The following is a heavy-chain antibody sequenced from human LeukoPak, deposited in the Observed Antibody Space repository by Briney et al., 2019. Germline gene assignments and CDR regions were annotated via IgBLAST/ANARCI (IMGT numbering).Heavy chain of an antibody. Sequence: GESLKISCKGSGYSFTSYWIGWVRQMPGKGLEWMGIIYPGDSDTRYSPSFQGQGTISADKSISTAYLQWSSLKASDTAMYYCARTAYGSGSYYNYYYYYMDVWGKGTTVTISS. V-gene: IGHV5-51*01. CDR2: IYPGDSDT. J-gene: IGHJ6*03. CDR1: GYSFTSYW. CDR3: ARTAYGSGSYYNYYYYYMDV. D-gene: IGHD3-10*01.